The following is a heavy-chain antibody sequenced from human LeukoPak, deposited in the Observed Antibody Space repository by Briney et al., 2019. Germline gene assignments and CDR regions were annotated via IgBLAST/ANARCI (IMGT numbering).Heavy chain of an antibody. D-gene: IGHD3-16*01. CDR3: ARDSGATGEVKFDP. J-gene: IGHJ5*02. V-gene: IGHV4-4*07. CDR2: IYSSGIS. CDR1: GGSISYYY. Sequence: SETLSLTCTVSGGSISYYYWSWIRQPAGKGLEWIGRIYSSGISNYNPSLKSRVTMSVDTSKNQFSLKVTSLTAADTAVYYCARDSGATGEVKFDPWGQGSLVTVSS.